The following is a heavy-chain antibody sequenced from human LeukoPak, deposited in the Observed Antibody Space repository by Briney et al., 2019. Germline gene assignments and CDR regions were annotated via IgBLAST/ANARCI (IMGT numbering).Heavy chain of an antibody. CDR3: ARETYYYGSGSLFDY. V-gene: IGHV4-39*07. Sequence: SETLSLTCTVSGGSISSSSYYWGWIRQPPGKGLEWIGSIYYSGSTYYNPSLKSRVTISVDTSKNQFSLKLSSVTAADTAVYYCARETYYYGSGSLFDYWGQGTLVTVSS. CDR2: IYYSGST. J-gene: IGHJ4*02. CDR1: GGSISSSSYY. D-gene: IGHD3-10*01.